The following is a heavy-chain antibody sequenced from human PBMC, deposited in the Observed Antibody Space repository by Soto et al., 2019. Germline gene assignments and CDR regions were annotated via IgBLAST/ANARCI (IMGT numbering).Heavy chain of an antibody. V-gene: IGHV4-31*02. CDR2: IYYSGST. CDR3: ARDRRGIWSGYYSTYAFDI. D-gene: IGHD3-3*01. J-gene: IGHJ3*02. Sequence: SGGSISSGGYYWSWIRQHPGKGLEWIGYIYYSGSTYYNPSLKSRVTISVDTSKNQFSLKLSSVTAADTAVYYCARDRRGIWSGYYSTYAFDIWGQGTMVTVSS. CDR1: GGSISSGGYY.